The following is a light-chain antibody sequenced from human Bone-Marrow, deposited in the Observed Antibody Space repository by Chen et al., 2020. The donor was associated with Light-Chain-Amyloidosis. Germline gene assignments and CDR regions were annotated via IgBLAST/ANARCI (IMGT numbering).Light chain of an antibody. CDR3: QVWDRSSDRPV. J-gene: IGLJ3*02. V-gene: IGLV3-21*02. Sequence: SYVLTQPSSVSEAPGQTATIDCGGNNIGATSVHWYQQTPGQATLLVVYDDSDRPSGIPERLSGSNSGNTATLTISRVEAGDEADYYCQVWDRSSDRPVFGGGTKLTVL. CDR2: DDS. CDR1: NIGATS.